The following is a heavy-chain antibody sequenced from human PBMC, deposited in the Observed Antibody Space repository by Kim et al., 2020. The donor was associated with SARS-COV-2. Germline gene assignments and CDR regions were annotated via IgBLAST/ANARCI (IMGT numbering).Heavy chain of an antibody. CDR1: GFTFSTYS. D-gene: IGHD6-13*01. Sequence: GGSLRLSCAASGFTFSTYSMNWVRQAPGKGLEWVSSFSSSSTYMYYADSVKGRFTISRDNAENSLYLQMNSLRAEDSAVYYCSRDSSSSWPNWFDPWGQGTLVTVSS. V-gene: IGHV3-21*01. J-gene: IGHJ5*02. CDR3: SRDSSSSWPNWFDP. CDR2: FSSSSTYM.